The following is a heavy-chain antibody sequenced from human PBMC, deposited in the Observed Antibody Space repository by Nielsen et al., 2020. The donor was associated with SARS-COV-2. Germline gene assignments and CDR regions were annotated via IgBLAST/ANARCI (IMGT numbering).Heavy chain of an antibody. V-gene: IGHV3-74*01. J-gene: IGHJ4*02. D-gene: IGHD2-2*01. Sequence: GSLRLSCSASGFTFSSYWVHLVRQAPGKGLVLVSRINSDGSSTSYADSVKGRFTISRDNAKNTLYLQMNNLRAEDTAVYYCARAFEELGYCSSTSCPFDYWGQGTLVTVSS. CDR2: INSDGSST. CDR1: GFTFSSYW. CDR3: ARAFEELGYCSSTSCPFDY.